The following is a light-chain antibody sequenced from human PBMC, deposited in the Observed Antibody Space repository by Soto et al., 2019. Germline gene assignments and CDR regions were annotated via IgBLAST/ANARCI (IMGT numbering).Light chain of an antibody. CDR2: VAS. CDR1: QIVSNRF. J-gene: IGKJ1*01. CDR3: QQYSSSPRT. Sequence: EIVLTQSPGTLSLSPGERATLSCRASQIVSNRFLAWYQQKPGQAPRLLIYVASSRATGIPDRFSGSGSGTDFTLTISRLEPEDFAVYYCQQYSSSPRTFGQGTKVEIK. V-gene: IGKV3-20*01.